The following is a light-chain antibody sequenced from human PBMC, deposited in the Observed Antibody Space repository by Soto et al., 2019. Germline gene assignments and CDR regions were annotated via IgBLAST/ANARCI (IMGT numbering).Light chain of an antibody. CDR3: AAWDDSLSGPVV. Sequence: QSVLTQPPSASGTPGQRVTISCSGSSSNIGSNYVYWYQQLPGTAPKLLIYRNNQRPSGVPDRFSGSKSGTSASLAISGLRSEDEADYYCAAWDDSLSGPVVFGVGTKLTV. CDR2: RNN. CDR1: SSNIGSNY. V-gene: IGLV1-47*01. J-gene: IGLJ2*01.